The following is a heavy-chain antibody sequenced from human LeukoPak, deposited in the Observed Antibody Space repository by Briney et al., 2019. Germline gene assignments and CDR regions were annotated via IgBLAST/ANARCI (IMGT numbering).Heavy chain of an antibody. Sequence: PGGSLRLSCAASGFTFSNFWMAWVRQAPGKGLEWVANIKQDGSIQYYGDSVKGRFTSSRDNARNSLYLQMNSLRAEDTALYYCATSYDSSGCDWGQGTLVTVSS. D-gene: IGHD3-22*01. CDR3: ATSYDSSGCD. CDR1: GFTFSNFW. CDR2: IKQDGSIQ. J-gene: IGHJ4*02. V-gene: IGHV3-7*01.